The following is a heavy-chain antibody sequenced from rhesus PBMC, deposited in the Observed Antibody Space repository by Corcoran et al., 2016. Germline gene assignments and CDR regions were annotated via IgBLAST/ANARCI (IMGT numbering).Heavy chain of an antibody. CDR3: ARVGYEDDYGYYYGH. V-gene: IGHV4-122*02. D-gene: IGHD3-9*01. Sequence: QVQLQESGPGLVKPSETLSLTCAVSGGSISSGYYYWSWIRQPPGKGLGWIGYITYSGGTSYNPSLKSRVTISRDTSKNQFSLKLSSVTAADTAVYYCARVGYEDDYGYYYGHWGQGVLVTVSS. J-gene: IGHJ4*01. CDR1: GGSISSGYYY. CDR2: ITYSGGT.